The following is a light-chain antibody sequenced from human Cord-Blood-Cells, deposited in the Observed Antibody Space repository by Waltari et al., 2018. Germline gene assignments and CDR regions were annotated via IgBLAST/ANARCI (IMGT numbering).Light chain of an antibody. CDR2: EVS. Sequence: QSALTQPASVSGSPGQSITIPCTGTSSDGGGYNYVSWYQQHPGKAPKLMIYEVSNRPSGVSNLFSGSKSGNTASLTISGLQAEDEADYYCSSYTSSSTVVFGGGTKLTVL. CDR3: SSYTSSSTVV. J-gene: IGLJ2*01. CDR1: SSDGGGYNY. V-gene: IGLV2-14*01.